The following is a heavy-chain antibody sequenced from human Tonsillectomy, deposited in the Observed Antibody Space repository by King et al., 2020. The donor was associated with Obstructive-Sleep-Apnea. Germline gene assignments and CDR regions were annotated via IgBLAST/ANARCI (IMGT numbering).Heavy chain of an antibody. V-gene: IGHV3-74*01. D-gene: IGHD3-9*01. CDR2: INSDGSST. CDR3: ARGSAYYDILTGLKNGMDV. J-gene: IGHJ6*02. Sequence: VQLVESGGGLVQPGGSLRLSCAASGFTFSSYWMHWVRQAPGKGLVWVSRINSDGSSTSYADSVKGRFTISRDNAKNTLHLQMNSLRAEDTAVYYCARGSAYYDILTGLKNGMDVWGQGTTVTVSS. CDR1: GFTFSSYW.